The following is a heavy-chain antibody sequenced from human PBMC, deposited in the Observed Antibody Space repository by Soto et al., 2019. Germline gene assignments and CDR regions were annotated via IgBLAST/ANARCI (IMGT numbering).Heavy chain of an antibody. CDR3: ARDLFFNGLDP. Sequence: SSVKVSCKASGVSFSNYAISWVRQAPGQGLEWMGGIVPLLGTANYAQKFQGRVTITADESTSTVYMELSALRSDDTAVYYCARDLFFNGLDPWGQGTPVTVSS. J-gene: IGHJ5*02. D-gene: IGHD3-3*01. V-gene: IGHV1-69*01. CDR1: GVSFSNYA. CDR2: IVPLLGTA.